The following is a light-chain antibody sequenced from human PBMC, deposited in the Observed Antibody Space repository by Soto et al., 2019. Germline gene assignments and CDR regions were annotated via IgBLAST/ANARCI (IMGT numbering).Light chain of an antibody. CDR1: SSNIGSNY. CDR2: RNN. Sequence: QSVLTQAPSASETPGQRVTISCSGSSSNIGSNYVHWYQHLPGTAPKLLIYRNNQRPSGVPDRFSGSKSGTSASLAISGLRSEDEADYYCAAWDDSLSVVVFGAGTKLTVL. V-gene: IGLV1-47*01. CDR3: AAWDDSLSVVV. J-gene: IGLJ2*01.